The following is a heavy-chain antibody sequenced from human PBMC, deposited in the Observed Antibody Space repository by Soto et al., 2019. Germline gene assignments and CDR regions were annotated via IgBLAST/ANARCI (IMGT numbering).Heavy chain of an antibody. J-gene: IGHJ6*03. D-gene: IGHD3-10*01. V-gene: IGHV3-23*01. CDR3: AKERGAVDYFYNMDA. Sequence: EVHLLESGGGLAQPGGSLRLSCAASGITFNNYAMVWVRQTPGQGLEWVSAISGSGGSTFYADSVKGRFTISSDNSKNTLYLQRNSLRAEDTAVYYCAKERGAVDYFYNMDAWGEGTTVTVSS. CDR2: ISGSGGST. CDR1: GITFNNYA.